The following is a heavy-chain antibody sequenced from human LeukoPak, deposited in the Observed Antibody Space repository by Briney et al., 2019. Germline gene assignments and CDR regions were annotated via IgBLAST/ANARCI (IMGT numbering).Heavy chain of an antibody. Sequence: GGSLRLSCAASGFTFSSYAMSWVRQAPGKGLEWVSVIYSGGSTYYADSVKGRFTISRDNSKNTLYLQMNSLRAEDTAVYYCARVSSGYYLGDAFDVWGQGTMVTVSS. J-gene: IGHJ3*01. CDR2: IYSGGST. V-gene: IGHV3-66*02. D-gene: IGHD3-22*01. CDR3: ARVSSGYYLGDAFDV. CDR1: GFTFSSYA.